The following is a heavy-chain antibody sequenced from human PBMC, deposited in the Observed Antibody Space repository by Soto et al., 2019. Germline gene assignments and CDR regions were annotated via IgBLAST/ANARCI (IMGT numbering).Heavy chain of an antibody. J-gene: IGHJ6*02. D-gene: IGHD2-15*01. Sequence: QVQLVQSGPEVKRPGASVKVSCKASGYDFSIFGITWVRQAPGQGLEWMGWISAYNGNTNYAQRLRGRVTMTTDTYTSTAHMELTSLEYDDTAVYFCARADCSGGTCRLSYFYGMNVWGQGTTVTVSS. CDR1: GYDFSIFG. CDR2: ISAYNGNT. V-gene: IGHV1-18*01. CDR3: ARADCSGGTCRLSYFYGMNV.